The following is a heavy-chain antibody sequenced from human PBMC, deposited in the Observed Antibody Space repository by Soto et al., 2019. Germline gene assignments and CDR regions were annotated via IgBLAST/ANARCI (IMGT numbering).Heavy chain of an antibody. Sequence: GGSLRLSCAASGFTFSSYGMHWVRQAPGKGLEWVAVTWYDGSNKYYADSVKGRFTISRDNSKNTLYLQMNSLRAEDTAVYYCARGAMFDFWSGYLDYWGQGTLVTVSS. CDR2: TWYDGSNK. J-gene: IGHJ4*02. V-gene: IGHV3-33*01. CDR3: ARGAMFDFWSGYLDY. CDR1: GFTFSSYG. D-gene: IGHD3-3*01.